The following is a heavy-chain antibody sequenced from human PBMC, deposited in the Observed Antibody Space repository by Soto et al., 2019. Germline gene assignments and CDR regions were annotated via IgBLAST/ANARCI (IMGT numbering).Heavy chain of an antibody. CDR2: ISATGGST. Sequence: EVQLLESGGGLVQPGGSLRLSCAASGFTFTSFAMAWVRQAPGKGLEWVSGISATGGSTHYAASVKGRFTISRDNSRNTVYLQMNSLRAEDTAGYYCAKGGAYCGGDCTRAYWGQGTLVTVSS. J-gene: IGHJ1*01. CDR3: AKGGAYCGGDCTRAY. D-gene: IGHD2-21*02. V-gene: IGHV3-23*01. CDR1: GFTFTSFA.